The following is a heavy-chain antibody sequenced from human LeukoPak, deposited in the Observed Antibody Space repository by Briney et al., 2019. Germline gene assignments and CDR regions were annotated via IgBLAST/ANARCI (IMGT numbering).Heavy chain of an antibody. D-gene: IGHD6-13*01. CDR2: IYYSGTT. J-gene: IGHJ4*02. V-gene: IGHV4-61*08. CDR1: GGSISSGGYS. Sequence: SQTLSLTCAVSGGSISSGGYSWSWIRQPPGKGLEWIGYIYYSGTTNYNPSLKSRVTISVDTSKNQFSLKLSSVTAADTAVYYCARGVYIAAAQYAYWGQGTLVTVSS. CDR3: ARGVYIAAAQYAY.